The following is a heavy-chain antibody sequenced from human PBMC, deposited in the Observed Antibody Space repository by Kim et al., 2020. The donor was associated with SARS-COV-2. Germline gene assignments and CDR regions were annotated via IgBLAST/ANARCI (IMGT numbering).Heavy chain of an antibody. CDR3: ARSNYDILTGYYYWYFDL. CDR1: GYSFTSYY. J-gene: IGHJ2*01. Sequence: ASVKVSCKASGYSFTSYYIHWVRQSPGQGLEWMGLINPSGGSTNYAQKFQGRVTMTRDTSTSTVYMELSSLRSEDRAVFFCARSNYDILTGYYYWYFDLWGRGTLVTVSS. CDR2: INPSGGST. V-gene: IGHV1-46*01. D-gene: IGHD3-9*01.